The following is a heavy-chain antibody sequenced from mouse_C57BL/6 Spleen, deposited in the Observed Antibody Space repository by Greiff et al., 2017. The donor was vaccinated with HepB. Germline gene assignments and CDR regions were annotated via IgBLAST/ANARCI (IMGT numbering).Heavy chain of an antibody. CDR1: GYTFTDYN. D-gene: IGHD3-2*02. Sequence: VQLQQSGPELVKPGASVKIPCKASGYTFTDYNMDWVKQSHGKSLEWIGDINPNNGGTIYNQKFKGKATLIVDKSSSTAYMELRSLTSEDTAVYYCARRRLTRDAMDYWGQGTSVTVSS. V-gene: IGHV1-18*01. J-gene: IGHJ4*01. CDR3: ARRRLTRDAMDY. CDR2: INPNNGGT.